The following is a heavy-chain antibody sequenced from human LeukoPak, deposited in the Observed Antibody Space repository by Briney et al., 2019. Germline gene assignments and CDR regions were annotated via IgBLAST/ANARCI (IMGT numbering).Heavy chain of an antibody. V-gene: IGHV3-30*18. CDR3: AKGSRWLQLIGSYYYYGMDV. J-gene: IGHJ6*02. Sequence: GGSLRLSCAASGFTFSSYGMHWVRQAPGKGLEWVAVISYDGSNKYYADSVKGRFTISRDNSKNMLYLQMNSLRAEDTAVYYCAKGSRWLQLIGSYYYYGMDVWGQGTTVTVSS. CDR1: GFTFSSYG. CDR2: ISYDGSNK. D-gene: IGHD5-24*01.